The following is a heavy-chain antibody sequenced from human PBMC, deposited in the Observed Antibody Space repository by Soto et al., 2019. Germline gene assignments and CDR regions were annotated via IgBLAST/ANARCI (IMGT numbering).Heavy chain of an antibody. CDR3: ARQVVPAARGFSDYYYYMDV. J-gene: IGHJ6*03. D-gene: IGHD2-2*01. Sequence: GGSLRLSCAASGFTFSSYDMHWVRQATGKGLEWVSAIGTAGDTYYPGSVKGRFTISRENAKNSLYLQMNSLRAGDTAVYYCARQVVPAARGFSDYYYYMDVWGKGTTVTVSS. V-gene: IGHV3-13*01. CDR1: GFTFSSYD. CDR2: IGTAGDT.